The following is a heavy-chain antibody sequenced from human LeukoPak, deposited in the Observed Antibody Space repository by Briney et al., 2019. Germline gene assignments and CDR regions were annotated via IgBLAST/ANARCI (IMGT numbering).Heavy chain of an antibody. CDR3: ARNRDGYNSFDY. CDR1: GGSINNGGYY. D-gene: IGHD5-24*01. CDR2: IYYSGSS. V-gene: IGHV4-31*03. Sequence: SETLSLTCTVSGGSINNGGYYWIWIRQHPGKGLEWIGYIYYSGSSYYNPSLRSRVTISVDTSKNHFSLKLSSVTAADTAVYYCARNRDGYNSFDYWGQGTLVTVSS. J-gene: IGHJ4*02.